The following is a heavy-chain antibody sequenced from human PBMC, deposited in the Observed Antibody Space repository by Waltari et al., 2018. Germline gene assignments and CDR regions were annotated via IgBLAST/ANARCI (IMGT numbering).Heavy chain of an antibody. D-gene: IGHD4-17*01. CDR2: IWYDGSNK. V-gene: IGHV3-33*01. CDR3: ASTYGDYFYYYYYGMDV. Sequence: QVQLVESGGGVVQPGRSLSLSCAASGFTFSSYGMHWVRQAPGKGLEWVAVIWYDGSNKYYADSVKGRFTISRDNSKNTLYLQMNSLRAEDTAVYYCASTYGDYFYYYYYGMDVWGQGTTVTVSS. CDR1: GFTFSSYG. J-gene: IGHJ6*02.